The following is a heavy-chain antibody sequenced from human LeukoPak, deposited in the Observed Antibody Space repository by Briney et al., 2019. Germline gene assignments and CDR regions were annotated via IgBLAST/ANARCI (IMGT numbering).Heavy chain of an antibody. Sequence: ASVKVSCKASGGTFSSYAISWVQQAPGQGLEWMGGIIPIFGTANYAQKFQGRVTITADESTSTAYMELSSLRSEDTAVYYCASPYCGGDCYSSDAFDIWGQGTMVTVSS. CDR2: IIPIFGTA. CDR3: ASPYCGGDCYSSDAFDI. D-gene: IGHD2-21*01. J-gene: IGHJ3*02. CDR1: GGTFSSYA. V-gene: IGHV1-69*13.